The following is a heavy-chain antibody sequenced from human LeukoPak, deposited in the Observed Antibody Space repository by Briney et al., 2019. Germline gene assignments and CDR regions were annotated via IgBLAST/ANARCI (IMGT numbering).Heavy chain of an antibody. D-gene: IGHD2-2*01. CDR1: GYTFISYG. Sequence: ASVKVSCKASGYTFISYGISWVRQAPGQGLEWMGWISAYNGNTNYAQKLQGRVTMTTDTSTSTAYMELRSLRSDDTAVYYCARDATPGYCSSTSCYAYYYYYYMDVWGKGTTVTVSS. CDR3: ARDATPGYCSSTSCYAYYYYYYMDV. J-gene: IGHJ6*03. CDR2: ISAYNGNT. V-gene: IGHV1-18*01.